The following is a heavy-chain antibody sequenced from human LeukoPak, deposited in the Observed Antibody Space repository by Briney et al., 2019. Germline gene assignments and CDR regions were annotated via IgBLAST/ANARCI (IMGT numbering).Heavy chain of an antibody. J-gene: IGHJ5*02. Sequence: SETLSLTCAVYGGSFSGYYWSWIRQPPGKGLEWIGEINHSGSTNYNPSLKSRVTISVGTSKNQFSLKLSSVTAADTAVYYCAKITMVRGVKFDPWGQGTLVTVSS. CDR3: AKITMVRGVKFDP. D-gene: IGHD3-10*01. CDR1: GGSFSGYY. V-gene: IGHV4-34*01. CDR2: INHSGST.